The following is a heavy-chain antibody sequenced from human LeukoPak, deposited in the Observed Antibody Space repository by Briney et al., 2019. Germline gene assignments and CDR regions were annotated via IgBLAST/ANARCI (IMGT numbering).Heavy chain of an antibody. Sequence: GASVKVSCKASGYTFTGYYMHWVRQAPGQGLEWMGWINPNSGGTNYAQKFQGRVTMTRDTSISTAYMELSRLRSDDTAVYYCARDGDHHYYYYMDVWGKGTTVTISS. D-gene: IGHD7-27*01. CDR1: GYTFTGYY. J-gene: IGHJ6*03. CDR3: ARDGDHHYYYYMDV. V-gene: IGHV1-2*02. CDR2: INPNSGGT.